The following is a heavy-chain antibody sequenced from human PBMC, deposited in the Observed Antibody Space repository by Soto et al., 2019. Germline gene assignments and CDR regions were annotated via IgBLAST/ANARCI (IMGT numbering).Heavy chain of an antibody. J-gene: IGHJ6*02. Sequence: SDTLSLTCTVSGGSLSSYYWSWIRQPPGKGLEWIGYIYYTDTANYNPSLSSRVTISEDTSKNQFSLKLSSVTAADTAVYYCASPSIAVAVDYYYGMDVWGQGTTVTVSS. CDR1: GGSLSSYY. D-gene: IGHD6-19*01. V-gene: IGHV4-59*01. CDR3: ASPSIAVAVDYYYGMDV. CDR2: IYYTDTA.